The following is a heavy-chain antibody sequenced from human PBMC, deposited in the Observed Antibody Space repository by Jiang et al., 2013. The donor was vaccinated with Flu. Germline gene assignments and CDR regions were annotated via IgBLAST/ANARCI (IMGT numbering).Heavy chain of an antibody. V-gene: IGHV3-11*05. CDR3: ARDVCSSTSCYRLFDY. Sequence: TISRDNAKNSLYLQMNSLRAEDTAVYYCARDVCSSTSCYRLFDYWGQGTLVTVSS. D-gene: IGHD2-2*01. J-gene: IGHJ4*02.